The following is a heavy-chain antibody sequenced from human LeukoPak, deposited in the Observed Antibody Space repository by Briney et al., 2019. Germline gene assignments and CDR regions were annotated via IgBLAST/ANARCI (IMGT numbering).Heavy chain of an antibody. CDR3: AREDWYFDL. J-gene: IGHJ2*01. CDR2: INDSGST. CDR1: GDSFIDFY. Sequence: SETLSLTCAVNGDSFIDFYWTWIRQPPGKGLEWIGEINDSGSTKYSPSLGSRVTISLDTSKNQFSLKLTSVTAADTAVYYCAREDWYFDLWGRGTLVTVSS. V-gene: IGHV4-34*01.